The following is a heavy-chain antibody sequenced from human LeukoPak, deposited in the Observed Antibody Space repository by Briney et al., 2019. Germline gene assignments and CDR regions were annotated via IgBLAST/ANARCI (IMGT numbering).Heavy chain of an antibody. J-gene: IGHJ5*02. CDR2: ISSSGGT. CDR1: GGSITRYY. CDR3: ASGGYCGTTTCYPNWFDP. D-gene: IGHD2-2*01. Sequence: SETLSLTCSVSGGSITRYYWSWVRQPPGKGLEWIGYISSSGGTNYNPSLKSRVTMSVDTSKNQFSLKLSSVTAADTAVYYCASGGYCGTTTCYPNWFDPWGQGTLVTVSS. V-gene: IGHV4-59*01.